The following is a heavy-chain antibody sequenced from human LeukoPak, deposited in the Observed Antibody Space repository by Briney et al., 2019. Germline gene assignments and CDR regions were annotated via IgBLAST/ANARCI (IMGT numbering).Heavy chain of an antibody. J-gene: IGHJ4*02. V-gene: IGHV4-31*03. CDR3: ARGPHPGGGYNLKYYFDY. CDR1: GGSISSGGYY. Sequence: SQTLSLTCTVSGGSISSGGYYWSWIRQHPGKGLEWIGYIYYSGSTYYNPSLKSRVTISVDTSKNQFSLKLSSVAAADTAVYYRARGPHPGGGYNLKYYFDYWGQGTLVTVSS. CDR2: IYYSGST. D-gene: IGHD5-24*01.